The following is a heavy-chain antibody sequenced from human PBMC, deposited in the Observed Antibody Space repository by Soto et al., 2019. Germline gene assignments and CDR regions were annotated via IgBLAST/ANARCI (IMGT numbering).Heavy chain of an antibody. D-gene: IGHD3-10*01. CDR3: ARDLGCRGDPFVN. Sequence: QVHLVQSGAEVKKAGASVKVSCKASGYTFTGYYIHWVRQAPGQGFEWVGWINPSTGGTSYAQKLQGRVTVTRYTSISTAYMELTRLRSNGTAVYYCARDLGCRGDPFVNWGQGTRVTVFS. CDR1: GYTFTGYY. CDR2: INPSTGGT. J-gene: IGHJ4*02. V-gene: IGHV1-2*02.